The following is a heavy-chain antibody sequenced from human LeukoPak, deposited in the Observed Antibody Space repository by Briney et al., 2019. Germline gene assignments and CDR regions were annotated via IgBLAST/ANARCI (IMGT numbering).Heavy chain of an antibody. V-gene: IGHV3-21*01. CDR2: ISSGGHNI. CDR1: DFTFSRYS. D-gene: IGHD2-21*02. J-gene: IGHJ6*01. CDR3: ASQGDRFYHGMDV. Sequence: GGSLRLSCAASDFTFSRYSMNGFRQAPGEGLEWVSSISSGGHNIYYADPVKGRFTISRDNANNSLSLQMNSLRHKDPAMYYCASQGDRFYHGMDVWGQGTTVTVSS.